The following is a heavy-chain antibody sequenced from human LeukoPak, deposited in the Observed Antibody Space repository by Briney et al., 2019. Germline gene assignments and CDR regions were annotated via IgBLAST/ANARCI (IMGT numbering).Heavy chain of an antibody. J-gene: IGHJ4*02. D-gene: IGHD3-22*01. CDR3: AKDERGYYDSSGYLGAIDY. V-gene: IGHV3-33*06. Sequence: PGRSLRLSCAASGFTFNRYAMNWVRQAPGKGLEWVAFIWYDGSNKYYADSVKGRFTISRDNSKNTLYLQVNSLRAEDTAVYYCAKDERGYYDSSGYLGAIDYWGQGSLVTVSS. CDR2: IWYDGSNK. CDR1: GFTFNRYA.